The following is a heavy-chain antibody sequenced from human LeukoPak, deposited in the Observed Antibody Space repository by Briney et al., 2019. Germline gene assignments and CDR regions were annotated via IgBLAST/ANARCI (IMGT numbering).Heavy chain of an antibody. Sequence: SETLSLTCTVSGGSISSSSYYWGWIRQPPGKGLEWIGYSDYSGSTYYNPSLKSRVTISVDTSKNQFSLKLSSATAADTAVYYCARRPSPHYDSSGVEYYFDYWGQGTLVTVTS. CDR3: ARRPSPHYDSSGVEYYFDY. V-gene: IGHV4-39*01. J-gene: IGHJ4*02. CDR2: SDYSGST. D-gene: IGHD3-22*01. CDR1: GGSISSSSYY.